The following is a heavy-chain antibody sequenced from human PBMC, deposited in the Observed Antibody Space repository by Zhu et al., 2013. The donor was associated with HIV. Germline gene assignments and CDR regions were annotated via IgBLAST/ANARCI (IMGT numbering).Heavy chain of an antibody. Sequence: QVQLAQSGGDVKKPGASVRVSRKASGYIFSNYGISWIRQAPGQGLEWLGSILPALASTKYGRNFQGRVSFTADTSQNTVYMELTNLKPDDTAVFYCARGGGHVVVAVGTFDVWGQGTSVTVSP. CDR1: GYIFSNYG. J-gene: IGHJ3*01. CDR3: ARGGGHVVVAVGTFDV. CDR2: ILPALAST. V-gene: IGHV1-69*04. D-gene: IGHD2-15*01.